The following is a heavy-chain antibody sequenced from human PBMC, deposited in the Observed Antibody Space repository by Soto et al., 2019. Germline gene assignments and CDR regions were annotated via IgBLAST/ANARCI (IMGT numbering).Heavy chain of an antibody. CDR1: GFSLSTSGVS. V-gene: IGHV2-5*02. CDR2: IYWDDDK. Sequence: QITLKESGPTVVKPTQTLTLTCTFSGFSLSTSGVSVGWIRQPPGKALEWLALIYWDDDKSYSPSLRSRLTITKDTSKNQVVLTLTNMDPVDTATYYCAHAYTGGAWFQNWFDPWGQGTLVTVSS. D-gene: IGHD6-19*01. J-gene: IGHJ5*02. CDR3: AHAYTGGAWFQNWFDP.